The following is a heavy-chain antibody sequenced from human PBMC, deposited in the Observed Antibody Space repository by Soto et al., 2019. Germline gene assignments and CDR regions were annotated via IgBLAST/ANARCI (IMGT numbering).Heavy chain of an antibody. CDR1: GGSFSGYY. D-gene: IGHD6-6*01. J-gene: IGHJ6*02. CDR3: ARGVGAARPNYYYGMDV. Sequence: PSETLSLTCAVYGGSFSGYYWSWIRQPPGKGLEWIGYIYYSGSTNYNPSLKSRVTISVDTSKNQFSLKLSSVPAADTAVYYCARGVGAARPNYYYGMDVWGQGTTVTVSS. V-gene: IGHV4-59*01. CDR2: IYYSGST.